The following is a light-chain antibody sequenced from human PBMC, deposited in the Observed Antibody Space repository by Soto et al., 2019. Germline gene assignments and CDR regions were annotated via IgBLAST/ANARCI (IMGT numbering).Light chain of an antibody. CDR3: QQYGRSPFT. J-gene: IGKJ2*01. Sequence: EIFLTQSPGALSLSPGERATLSCRASQRITNNFLAWFQQKPGLAPRLLIHGASTRASGVPGRFSGGGSGTDFVLTISRLEPEDFAVYYCQQYGRSPFTFGQGTKLQIK. CDR2: GAS. CDR1: QRITNNF. V-gene: IGKV3-20*01.